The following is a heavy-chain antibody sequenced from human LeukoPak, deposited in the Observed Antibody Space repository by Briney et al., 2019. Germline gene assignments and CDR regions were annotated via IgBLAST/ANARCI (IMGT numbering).Heavy chain of an antibody. CDR3: ARLISVLGYCSSTSCYPEYNWFDP. J-gene: IGHJ5*02. V-gene: IGHV5-51*01. D-gene: IGHD2-2*01. CDR2: IYPGDSDT. Sequence: GESLKISCKGSGYSFTSCWIGWVRQMPGKGLEWMGIIYPGDSDTRYSPSFQGQVTISADKSISTAYLQWSSLKASDTAMYYCARLISVLGYCSSTSCYPEYNWFDPWGQGTLVTVSS. CDR1: GYSFTSCW.